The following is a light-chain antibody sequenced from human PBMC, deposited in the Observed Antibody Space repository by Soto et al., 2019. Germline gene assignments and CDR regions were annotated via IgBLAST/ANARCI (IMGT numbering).Light chain of an antibody. Sequence: EIVMTQSPASLSVSPGERATLSCRASQSVSSSYLAWYQQKPGQAPRLLIYGASNRATGIPDRFSGSGSGTDFTLTITRLEPEDFAVYYCQRYNNWPLTFGGGTKVDIK. CDR2: GAS. CDR3: QRYNNWPLT. V-gene: IGKV3D-20*02. CDR1: QSVSSSY. J-gene: IGKJ4*01.